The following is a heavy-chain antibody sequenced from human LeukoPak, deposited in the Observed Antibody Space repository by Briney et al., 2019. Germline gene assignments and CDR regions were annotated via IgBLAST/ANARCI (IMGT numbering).Heavy chain of an antibody. CDR1: GFTFSNAW. CDR2: IKSKTDGGTT. Sequence: GGSLRLSCAASGFTFSNAWMSWVRQAPGKGLEWVGRIKSKTDGGTTDYAAPVKGRFTISRDDSKNTLYLQMNSLKTEDTAVYYCTTGVMITFGGVIVFDYWGQGTLVTVSS. D-gene: IGHD3-16*02. V-gene: IGHV3-15*01. CDR3: TTGVMITFGGVIVFDY. J-gene: IGHJ4*02.